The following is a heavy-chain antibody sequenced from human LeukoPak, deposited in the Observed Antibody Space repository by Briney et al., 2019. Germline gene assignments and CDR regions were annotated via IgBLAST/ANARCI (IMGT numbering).Heavy chain of an antibody. CDR3: ARLARAVVY. V-gene: IGHV4-34*01. J-gene: IGHJ4*02. CDR2: INHSGST. CDR1: GGSFSGYY. Sequence: PSETLSLTCAVYGGSFSGYYWSWIRQPPGKGLEWIGEINHSGSTNYNPSLKSRVTISVDTSKNQFSLKLSSVTAADTAVYYCARLARAVVYWGQGTLVTVSS.